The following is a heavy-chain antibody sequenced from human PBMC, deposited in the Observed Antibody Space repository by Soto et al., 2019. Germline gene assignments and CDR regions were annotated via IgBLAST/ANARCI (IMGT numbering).Heavy chain of an antibody. J-gene: IGHJ4*02. V-gene: IGHV3-74*01. CDR3: ARSWGGELVS. Sequence: PGGSLRLCCAASGVTFCSYWMHWVRQAPGKGLVWVSRIKSDGSSTSYADSVKGRFTISRDNAKNTLYLQMNSLRAEDTAVYYCARSWGGELVSWGQGTLVTVSS. D-gene: IGHD3-16*01. CDR1: GVTFCSYW. CDR2: IKSDGSST.